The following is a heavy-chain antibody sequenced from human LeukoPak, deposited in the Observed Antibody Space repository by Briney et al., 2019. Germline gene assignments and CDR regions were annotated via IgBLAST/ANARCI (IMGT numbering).Heavy chain of an antibody. Sequence: GGSLRLSCAASGFTFGDYYMSRIRQAPGEGLEWVSYISSSGSTIYYADSVKGRFTISRDNAKNSLYLQMNSLRAEDTAVYYCARTAALRYFDYWGQGTLVTVSS. CDR3: ARTAALRYFDY. V-gene: IGHV3-11*01. CDR1: GFTFGDYY. J-gene: IGHJ4*02. CDR2: ISSSGSTI. D-gene: IGHD2-21*02.